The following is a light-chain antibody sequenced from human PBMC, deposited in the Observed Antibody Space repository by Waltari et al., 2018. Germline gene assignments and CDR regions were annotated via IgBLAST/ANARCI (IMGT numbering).Light chain of an antibody. CDR3: HSYDSSLSAVV. V-gene: IGLV1-40*01. J-gene: IGLJ2*01. CDR1: SSNIGAGYA. CDR2: GNS. Sequence: QSVLTQPPSVSGAPGQRVTISCTGTSSNIGAGYAVHWYQQLPGTAPKLLIYGNSKRPSGVPDRVSGSKSGTSASLAITGLQAEDEADYCCHSYDSSLSAVVFAGGTKVTVL.